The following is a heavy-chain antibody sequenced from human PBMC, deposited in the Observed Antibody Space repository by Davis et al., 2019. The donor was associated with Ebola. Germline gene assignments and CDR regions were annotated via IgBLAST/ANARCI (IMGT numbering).Heavy chain of an antibody. CDR1: GNTFNNYD. V-gene: IGHV1-8*01. J-gene: IGHJ4*02. Sequence: ASVKVSCKTSGNTFNNYDINWVRQAPGQGLEWMGWMNPKSGNTGYGQKFQDRVTITRNPSINTVYMELTSLRSDDTAVYYCARADPGDPEDYWGQGTLVTVSA. D-gene: IGHD3-10*01. CDR2: MNPKSGNT. CDR3: ARADPGDPEDY.